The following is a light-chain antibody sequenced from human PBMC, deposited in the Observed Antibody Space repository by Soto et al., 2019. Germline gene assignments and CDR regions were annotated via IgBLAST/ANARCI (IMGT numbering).Light chain of an antibody. CDR3: CSYAGSYTWV. CDR1: SSDVAGYNY. V-gene: IGLV2-11*01. CDR2: DVS. Sequence: QSALTQPRSVSGSPGQSVTISCTGTSSDVAGYNYVSWYQQHPGKAPKLMIYDVSKWPSGVPDRFSGSKSGNTASLTISGLQAEDEADYYCCSYAGSYTWVFGGGTKVTVL. J-gene: IGLJ3*02.